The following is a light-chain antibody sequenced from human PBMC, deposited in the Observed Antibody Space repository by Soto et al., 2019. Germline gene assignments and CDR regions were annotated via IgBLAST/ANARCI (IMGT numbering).Light chain of an antibody. CDR2: EVS. CDR1: QSLMHSDGSTY. CDR3: MQGTPCPWT. J-gene: IGKJ1*01. V-gene: IGKV2-30*02. Sequence: DVVMTQSPLSLPVTLGQPASISCRSSQSLMHSDGSTYLNWFQQRPGQSPRRLIYEVSDRDSGVPDRFSGSGSGTDFTLKISRVEAEDVAVYYCMQGTPCPWTFGQGTEVEIK.